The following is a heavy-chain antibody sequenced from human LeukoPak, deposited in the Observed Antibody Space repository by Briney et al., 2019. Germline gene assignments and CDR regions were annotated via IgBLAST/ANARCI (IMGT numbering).Heavy chain of an antibody. CDR1: GGSISSYY. D-gene: IGHD5-18*01. J-gene: IGHJ6*02. CDR3: ARGVYSYGYYYYGMDV. CDR2: IYYSGST. V-gene: IGHV4-59*01. Sequence: SETLSLTCTVSGGSISSYYWSWIRQPPGKGLEWIGYIYYSGSTNYNPSLKSRVTISVDTSKSQFSLKLSSVTAADTAVYYCARGVYSYGYYYYGMDVWGQGTTVTVSS.